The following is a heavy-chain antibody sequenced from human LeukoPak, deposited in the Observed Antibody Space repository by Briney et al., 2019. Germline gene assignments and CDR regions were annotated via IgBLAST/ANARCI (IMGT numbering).Heavy chain of an antibody. D-gene: IGHD6-19*01. V-gene: IGHV1-2*02. CDR3: ARDSGYSSGWYGLRYYYYMDV. CDR2: INPNSGGT. Sequence: SVKVSCKASGYTFTGYYMHWVRQAPGQGLEWMGWINPNSGGTNYAQKFQGRVTMTRDTSISTAYMELSRLRSDDTAVYYCARDSGYSSGWYGLRYYYYMDVWGKGTTVTISS. CDR1: GYTFTGYY. J-gene: IGHJ6*03.